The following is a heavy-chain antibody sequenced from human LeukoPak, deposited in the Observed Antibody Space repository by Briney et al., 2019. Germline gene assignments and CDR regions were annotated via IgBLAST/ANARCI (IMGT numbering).Heavy chain of an antibody. V-gene: IGHV4-39*01. CDR3: AGQGRPGFASGY. Sequence: SETLSLTCTVSGGSISSSSYYWGWIRQPPGKGLEWIGSIYYGGSTFYNPSLKSRVTISVDTSKNQFSLKLSSVTAADTAVYYCAGQGRPGFASGYWGQGTLVTVPS. CDR2: IYYGGST. CDR1: GGSISSSSYY. J-gene: IGHJ4*02. D-gene: IGHD3-10*01.